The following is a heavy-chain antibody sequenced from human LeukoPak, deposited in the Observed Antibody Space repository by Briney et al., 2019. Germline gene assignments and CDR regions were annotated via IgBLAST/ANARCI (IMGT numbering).Heavy chain of an antibody. Sequence: PGGSLRLSCAASGFTFSSYSMNWVRQAPGKGLEWVSSISSSSSYIYYADSVKGRFTISRDNSKSTLYLQMNSLTTNDTAIYYCAKDVRGYYFRSGSYAFDPWGQGTLVTVSS. V-gene: IGHV3-21*01. CDR1: GFTFSSYS. CDR3: AKDVRGYYFRSGSYAFDP. D-gene: IGHD3-10*01. J-gene: IGHJ5*02. CDR2: ISSSSSYI.